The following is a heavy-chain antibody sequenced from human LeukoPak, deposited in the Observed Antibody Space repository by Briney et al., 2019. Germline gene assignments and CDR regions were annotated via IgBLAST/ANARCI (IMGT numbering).Heavy chain of an antibody. Sequence: GGSLRLSCAASEFTFSNYAMSWVRQAPGKGLEWVSGISGSDGSSYYADSVKGRFTISRDDSKNTLYLQMNSLGAEDTAVYYCAKLMTTVTNGRDDYWGQGTLVTVSS. V-gene: IGHV3-23*01. CDR2: ISGSDGSS. CDR1: EFTFSNYA. D-gene: IGHD4-17*01. J-gene: IGHJ4*02. CDR3: AKLMTTVTNGRDDY.